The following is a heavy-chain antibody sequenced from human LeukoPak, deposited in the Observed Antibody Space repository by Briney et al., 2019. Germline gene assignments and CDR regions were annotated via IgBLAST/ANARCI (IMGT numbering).Heavy chain of an antibody. D-gene: IGHD1-26*01. V-gene: IGHV1-46*01. CDR2: INPSGGST. Sequence: ASVKVSCKASGYTFTSYYMHWVRQAPGQGLEWMGIINPSGGSTSYAQKFQGRVTMTRDTSTSTVYMELSSLRSEDTAVYYCARGSYGGGSQGAFDIWGQGTMVTVSS. J-gene: IGHJ3*02. CDR1: GYTFTSYY. CDR3: ARGSYGGGSQGAFDI.